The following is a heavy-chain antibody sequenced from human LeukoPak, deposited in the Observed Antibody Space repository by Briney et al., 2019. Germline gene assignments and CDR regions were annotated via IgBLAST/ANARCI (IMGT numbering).Heavy chain of an antibody. J-gene: IGHJ3*01. CDR3: ARTTVVTPSAFDV. CDR1: VVSMNGYY. CDR2: VDSSGNT. V-gene: IGHV4-4*07. D-gene: IGHD4-23*01. Sequence: SETLSLTCSVSVVSMNGYYWSWLRQSAGNRLEWIGHVDSSGNTNYNPSLESRVTMSVDTSKKQFSLKLTSVTAADTAVYYCARTTVVTPSAFDVWGQGTMVTVSS.